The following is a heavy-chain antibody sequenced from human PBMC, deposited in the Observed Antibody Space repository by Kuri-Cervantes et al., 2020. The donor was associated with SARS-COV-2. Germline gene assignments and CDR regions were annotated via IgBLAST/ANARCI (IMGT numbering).Heavy chain of an antibody. V-gene: IGHV1-69*04. CDR2: ITPILGIA. Sequence: SVKVSCKASGGTFSSYAISWVRQAPGQGLEWMGRITPILGIANYAQKFQGRVTITADKSTSTAYMELNSLRAEDTAVYYCAKDLEQQLDSHYGMDVWGQGTTVTVSS. CDR3: AKDLEQQLDSHYGMDV. J-gene: IGHJ6*02. CDR1: GGTFSSYA. D-gene: IGHD6-13*01.